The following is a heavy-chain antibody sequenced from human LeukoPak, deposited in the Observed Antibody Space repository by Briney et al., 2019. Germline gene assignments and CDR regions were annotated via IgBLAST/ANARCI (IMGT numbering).Heavy chain of an antibody. J-gene: IGHJ6*02. D-gene: IGHD2-15*01. V-gene: IGHV1-2*04. CDR1: GYTFTGYY. Sequence: ASVKVSCKASGYTFTGYYMQWVRQAPGQGLEWMGWINPNSGGTNYAQKFQGWVTMTRDTSISTAYMELSRLRSDDTAVYYCARDCSGGSCYGMDVWGQGTTVTVSS. CDR3: ARDCSGGSCYGMDV. CDR2: INPNSGGT.